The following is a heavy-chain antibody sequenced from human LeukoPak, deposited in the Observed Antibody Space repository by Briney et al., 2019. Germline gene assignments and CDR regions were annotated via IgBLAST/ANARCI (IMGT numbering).Heavy chain of an antibody. CDR2: IYSGGST. J-gene: IGHJ4*02. V-gene: IGHV3-53*01. Sequence: TGGSLRLSCAASGFAFSDRYMDWVRQAPGKGLEWVSVIYSGGSTFYADPVKGRFTISRDNSKNTLHLQMNSLRVEDTAIYYCARGTIARLGPFDCWGQGTLVIVSS. D-gene: IGHD6-6*01. CDR3: ARGTIARLGPFDC. CDR1: GFAFSDRY.